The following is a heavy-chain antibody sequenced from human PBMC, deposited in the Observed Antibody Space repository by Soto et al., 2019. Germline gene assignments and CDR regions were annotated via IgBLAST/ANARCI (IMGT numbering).Heavy chain of an antibody. V-gene: IGHV4-59*01. CDR2: IYYSGST. CDR1: GGSISSYY. Sequence: SETLSLTCTVSGGSISSYYWSWIRQPPGKGLEWIGYIYYSGSTNYNPSLKSRVTISVDTSKNQFSLKLSSVTAADTAVYYCARVTTTVNYYYYGMEVWGQGSTVTVS. J-gene: IGHJ6*02. CDR3: ARVTTTVNYYYYGMEV. D-gene: IGHD4-17*01.